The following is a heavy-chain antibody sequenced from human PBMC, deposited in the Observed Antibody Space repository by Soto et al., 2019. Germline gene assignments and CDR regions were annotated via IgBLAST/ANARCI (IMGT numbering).Heavy chain of an antibody. CDR2: ISWNSGSI. D-gene: IGHD4-17*01. CDR1: GFTFDDYA. J-gene: IGHJ2*01. CDR3: AKELGAIGPDDYGDYVPTLVLREWYFDL. Sequence: EVQLVESGGGLVQPGRSLRLSCAASGFTFDDYAMHWVRQAPGKGLEWVSGISWNSGSIGYADSVKGRFTISRDNAENSLYLQMNSLRAEDTALYYCAKELGAIGPDDYGDYVPTLVLREWYFDLWGRGTLVTVSS. V-gene: IGHV3-9*01.